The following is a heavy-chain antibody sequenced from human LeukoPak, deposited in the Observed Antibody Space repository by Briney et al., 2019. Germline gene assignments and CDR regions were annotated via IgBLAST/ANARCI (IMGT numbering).Heavy chain of an antibody. CDR1: GYTFTSYG. J-gene: IGHJ4*02. CDR2: ITPMFGTA. CDR3: VRDGSYYDSSGYYYLY. Sequence: SVKVSCKASGYTFTSYGISWVRQAPGQGLEWMGGITPMFGTANYAQKFQGRVTITADESTSTAYMELSSLRSEDTAVYYCVRDGSYYDSSGYYYLYWGQGTLVTVSS. V-gene: IGHV1-69*13. D-gene: IGHD3-22*01.